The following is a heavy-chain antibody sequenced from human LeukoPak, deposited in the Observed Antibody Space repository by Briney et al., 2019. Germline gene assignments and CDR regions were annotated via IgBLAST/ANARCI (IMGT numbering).Heavy chain of an antibody. CDR2: ISSGGSSI. D-gene: IGHD6-13*01. CDR3: ARGRIATAGYDY. CDR1: GFTFSSYA. J-gene: IGHJ4*02. Sequence: PGGSLRLSCAASGFTFSSYAMTWVRQVPGKGLEWVSFISSGGSSIYYADSVKGRFTISRDNAQNSLYLQMSSLRAEDSAVYYCARGRIATAGYDYWGQGTLVTVSS. V-gene: IGHV3-48*01.